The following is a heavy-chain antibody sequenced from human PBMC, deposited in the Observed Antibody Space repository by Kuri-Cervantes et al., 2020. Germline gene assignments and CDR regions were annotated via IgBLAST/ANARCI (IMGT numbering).Heavy chain of an antibody. D-gene: IGHD5-12*01. CDR2: IYYSGST. V-gene: IGHV4-61*01. Sequence: SETLSLTCTVSGGSVSSGSYYWIWIRQPPGKGLEWIGYIYYSGSTNYNPSLKSRVTISVDTSKNQFSLKLSSVTAADTAVYYCAREDIMSIAPTNWGQGTLVTVSS. CDR1: GGSVSSGSYY. CDR3: AREDIMSIAPTN. J-gene: IGHJ4*02.